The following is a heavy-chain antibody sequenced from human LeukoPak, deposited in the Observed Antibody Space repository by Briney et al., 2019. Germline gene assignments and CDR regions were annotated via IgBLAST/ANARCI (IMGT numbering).Heavy chain of an antibody. CDR3: VKGGANWALPSDD. Sequence: PGGSLRLSCAASGFTFSSYAMSWVRQAPGKGLEWVSGISAGGGNTYYADFVKGRFTISRDNSKNTLYLQMNSLRAEDTAVYKCVKGGANWALPSDDWGQGTLVTVSS. J-gene: IGHJ4*02. CDR1: GFTFSSYA. D-gene: IGHD7-27*01. V-gene: IGHV3-23*01. CDR2: ISAGGGNT.